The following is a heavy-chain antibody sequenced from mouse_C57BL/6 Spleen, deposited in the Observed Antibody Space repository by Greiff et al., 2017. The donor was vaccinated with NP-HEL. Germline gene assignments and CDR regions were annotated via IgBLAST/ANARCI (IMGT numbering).Heavy chain of an antibody. Sequence: EVKVVESGTVLARPGASVKMSCKTSGYTFTSYWMHWVKQRPGQGLEWIGAIYPGNSDTSYNQKFKGKAKLTAVTSASTAYMELSSLTNEDSAVYYCTRSRELNYGNYGAMDYWGQGTSVTVSS. D-gene: IGHD2-1*01. J-gene: IGHJ4*01. CDR3: TRSRELNYGNYGAMDY. CDR2: IYPGNSDT. CDR1: GYTFTSYW. V-gene: IGHV1-5*01.